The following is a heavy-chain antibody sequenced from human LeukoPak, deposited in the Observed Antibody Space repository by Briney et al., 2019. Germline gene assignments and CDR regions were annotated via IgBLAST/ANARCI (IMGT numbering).Heavy chain of an antibody. CDR3: ARSMATIRDY. CDR1: GFTFSSYA. Sequence: GSLRLSCAASGFTFSSYAMSWVRQAPGKGLEWVSAISGSGGSTCYADSVKGRFTISRDNAKNTLYLQMNSLRAEDTAVYYCARSMATIRDYWGQGTLVTVSS. D-gene: IGHD5-12*01. J-gene: IGHJ4*02. V-gene: IGHV3-23*01. CDR2: ISGSGGST.